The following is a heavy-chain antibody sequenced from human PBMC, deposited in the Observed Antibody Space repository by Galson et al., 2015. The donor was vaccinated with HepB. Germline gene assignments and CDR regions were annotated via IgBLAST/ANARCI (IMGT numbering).Heavy chain of an antibody. V-gene: IGHV1-18*01. CDR1: GYTFTSYG. D-gene: IGHD6-19*01. CDR2: ISAYNGNT. J-gene: IGHJ3*02. CDR3: AREEQDSSGVPDAFDI. Sequence: SVKVSCKASGYTFTSYGISWVRQAPGQGLEWMGWISAYNGNTNYAQKLQGRVTMTTDTSTSTAYMELRSLRSDDTAVYYCAREEQDSSGVPDAFDIWGQGTMVTVSS.